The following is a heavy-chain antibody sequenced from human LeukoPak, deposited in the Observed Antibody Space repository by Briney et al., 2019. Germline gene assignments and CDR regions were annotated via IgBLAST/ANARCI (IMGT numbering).Heavy chain of an antibody. D-gene: IGHD5-24*01. CDR2: INAGNGNT. CDR3: ARESQFYYYYYGMDV. Sequence: GASVKVSCKASGYTFTSYAMHWVRHAPGQRLEWIGWINAGNGNTKYSQKFQGRVTITRDTSASTAYMELSSLRSEDTAVYYCARESQFYYYYYGMDVWGKGTTVTVPS. V-gene: IGHV1-3*01. J-gene: IGHJ6*04. CDR1: GYTFTSYA.